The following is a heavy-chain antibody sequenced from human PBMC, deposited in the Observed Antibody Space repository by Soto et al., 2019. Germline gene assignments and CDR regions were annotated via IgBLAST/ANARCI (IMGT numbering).Heavy chain of an antibody. J-gene: IGHJ5*02. CDR1: GGAVSSGSYY. V-gene: IGHV4-61*01. D-gene: IGHD6-13*01. CDR3: ARDPAYSSSWYGA. Sequence: SETLSRTCTVSGGAVSSGSYYWSWIRQPPGKGLEWIGYIYYSGSTNYNPSLKSRVTISVDTSKNQFSLKLSSVTAAATAVYYCARDPAYSSSWYGAWGQGTLVTVSS. CDR2: IYYSGST.